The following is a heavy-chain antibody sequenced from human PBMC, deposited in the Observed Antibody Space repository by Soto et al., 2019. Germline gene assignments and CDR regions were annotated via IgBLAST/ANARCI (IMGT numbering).Heavy chain of an antibody. V-gene: IGHV5-51*01. D-gene: IGHD2-15*01. CDR3: ASRDCSGGSCYSGFDY. J-gene: IGHJ4*02. CDR2: IYPGDSDT. CDR1: GYSFTSYW. Sequence: GESLKISCKGSGYSFTSYWIGWVRQMPGKGLEWMGIIYPGDSDTRYSPSFQGQVTISADKSISTAYLQWSSRKASDTAMYYCASRDCSGGSCYSGFDYWGQGTLVTVSS.